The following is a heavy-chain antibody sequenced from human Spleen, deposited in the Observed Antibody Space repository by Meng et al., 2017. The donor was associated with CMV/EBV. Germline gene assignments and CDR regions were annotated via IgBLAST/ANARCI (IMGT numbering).Heavy chain of an antibody. D-gene: IGHD2-15*01. Sequence: GGSLRLSCAASGFTFSSYAMSWVRQAPGKGLEWVSSISSSGRYIFYADSMKGRFTISRDNAKNSLYLHMSSLRAEDTAIYYCARVYCSRGSCSFDYWGQGSLVTVSS. CDR2: ISSSGRYI. CDR1: GFTFSSYA. CDR3: ARVYCSRGSCSFDY. J-gene: IGHJ4*02. V-gene: IGHV3-21*01.